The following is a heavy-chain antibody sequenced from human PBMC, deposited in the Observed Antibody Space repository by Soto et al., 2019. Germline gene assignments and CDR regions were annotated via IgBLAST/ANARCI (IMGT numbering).Heavy chain of an antibody. V-gene: IGHV3-48*01. CDR2: ISSSSSTI. D-gene: IGHD5-12*01. CDR3: ARDYLGARLRLCAFDI. Sequence: GGSLRLSCAASGFTFSSYSMNWVRQAPGKGLEWVSYISSSSSTIYYADSVKGRFTISRDNAKNSLYLQMNSLRAEDTAVYYCARDYLGARLRLCAFDIWGQGTMVTVSS. J-gene: IGHJ3*02. CDR1: GFTFSSYS.